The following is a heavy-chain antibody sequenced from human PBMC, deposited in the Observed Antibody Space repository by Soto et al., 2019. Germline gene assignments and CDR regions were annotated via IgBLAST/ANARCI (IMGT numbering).Heavy chain of an antibody. CDR1: GYXFTSYL. V-gene: IGHV5-10-1*01. D-gene: IGHD3-10*01. CDR3: ARPESGQEFGY. Sequence: EXLKISCKCSGYXFTSYLLSWVRHMPGKGLEWMGRIDPSDSYTNYSPSFQGHVTISAEKSISTAYLKWSRLKASDTAMYYCARPESGQEFGYWGQGTLVTVSS. CDR2: IDPSDSYT. J-gene: IGHJ4*02.